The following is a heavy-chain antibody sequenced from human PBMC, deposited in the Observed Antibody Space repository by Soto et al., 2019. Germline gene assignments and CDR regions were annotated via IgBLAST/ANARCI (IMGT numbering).Heavy chain of an antibody. CDR1: GYTFTSYG. CDR2: ISAYNGNT. CDR3: ARVEDPAVAGTGPYFFFDY. V-gene: IGHV1-18*01. J-gene: IGHJ4*02. D-gene: IGHD6-19*01. Sequence: ASVKVSCKASGYTFTSYGISWVRQAPGQGLEWMGWISAYNGNTNYAQKLQGRVTMTTDTSTSTAYMELRSLRSDDTAVYYCARVEDPAVAGTGPYFFFDYWGQGTLVTVSS.